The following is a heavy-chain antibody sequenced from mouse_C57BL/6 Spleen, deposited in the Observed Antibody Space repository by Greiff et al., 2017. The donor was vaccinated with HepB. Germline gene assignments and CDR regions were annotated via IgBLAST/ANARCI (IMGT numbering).Heavy chain of an antibody. CDR1: GYTFTSYW. Sequence: VQLQQPGAELVKPGASVKMSCKASGYTFTSYWITWVKQRPGQGLEWIGDIYPGSGSTNYNEKFKSKATLTVDTSSSTAYMQLSSLTSEDSAVYYCARSLIYYDYDLTDYFDYWGQGTTLTVSS. J-gene: IGHJ2*01. CDR2: IYPGSGST. V-gene: IGHV1-55*01. CDR3: ARSLIYYDYDLTDYFDY. D-gene: IGHD2-4*01.